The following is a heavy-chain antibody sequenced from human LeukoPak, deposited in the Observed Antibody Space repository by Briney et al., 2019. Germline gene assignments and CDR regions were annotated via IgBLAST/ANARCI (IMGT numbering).Heavy chain of an antibody. D-gene: IGHD3-10*01. CDR3: AKSSGGGWSGTNDF. J-gene: IGHJ4*01. CDR1: GFTFSSYE. V-gene: IGHV3-48*03. CDR2: ISSSGSTI. Sequence: GGSLRLSCAASGFTFSSYEMNWVRHAPGKGQEWVSYISSSGSTIYYADSVKGRFTISRDNAKNSLYLQMNSLRAEDTAVYYCAKSSGGGWSGTNDFLGQGTLVTVSS.